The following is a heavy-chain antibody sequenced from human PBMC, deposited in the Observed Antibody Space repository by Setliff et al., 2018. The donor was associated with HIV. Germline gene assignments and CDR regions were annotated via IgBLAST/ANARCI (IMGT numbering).Heavy chain of an antibody. D-gene: IGHD3-10*01. Sequence: PGGSLRLSCAASGFIFEDYAMHWVRQAPGKGLEWVALISWDGATTNYADSVKGRFTISRDSSKNSLYLQMNSLRTEDTALYYCAKEGGSERMPFFYYYMDVWGKGTTVTVSS. V-gene: IGHV3-43*01. CDR2: ISWDGATT. CDR1: GFIFEDYA. J-gene: IGHJ6*03. CDR3: AKEGGSERMPFFYYYMDV.